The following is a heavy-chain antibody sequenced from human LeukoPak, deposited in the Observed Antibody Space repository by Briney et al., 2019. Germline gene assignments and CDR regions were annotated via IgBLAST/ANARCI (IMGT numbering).Heavy chain of an antibody. J-gene: IGHJ4*02. CDR2: IIPILGIA. Sequence: SVEVSCKASGGTFSSYTISWVRQAPGQGLEWMGRIIPILGIANYAQKFQGRVTITADKSTSTAYMELSSLRSEDTAVYYCARGGIFGVVISFDYWGQGTLVTVSS. CDR3: ARGGIFGVVISFDY. V-gene: IGHV1-69*02. D-gene: IGHD3-3*02. CDR1: GGTFSSYT.